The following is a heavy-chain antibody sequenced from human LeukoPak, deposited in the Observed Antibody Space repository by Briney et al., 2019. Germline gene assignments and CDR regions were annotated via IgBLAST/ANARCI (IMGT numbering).Heavy chain of an antibody. CDR2: FDSDDGDR. D-gene: IGHD3-3*01. CDR1: GHTLTELP. V-gene: IGHV1-24*01. CDR3: AKEGPIFGDRSGALDF. J-gene: IGHJ4*02. Sequence: ASVKLSCKVSGHTLTELPMHWVRQAPGRGLEWMGRFDSDDGDRVHAQKFQGTVNLRQETATGKAYMELSSLRTEHTGIYYCAKEGPIFGDRSGALDFWGQGTLVTVPS.